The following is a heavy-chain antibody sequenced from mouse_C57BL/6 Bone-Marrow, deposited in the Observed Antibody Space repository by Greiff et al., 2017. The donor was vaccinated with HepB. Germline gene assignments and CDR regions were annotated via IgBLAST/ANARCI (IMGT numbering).Heavy chain of an antibody. CDR3: TRDSSGYLYYFDY. Sequence: EVKVEESGEGLVKPGGSLKLSCAASGFTFSSYAMSWVRQTPEKRLEWVAYISSGGDYSYYADTVKGRFTISRDNARNTRYLQMSSLTSEDTAMYDCTRDSSGYLYYFDYWGQGTTLTVSS. CDR2: ISSGGDYS. V-gene: IGHV5-9-1*02. J-gene: IGHJ2*01. CDR1: GFTFSSYA. D-gene: IGHD3-2*02.